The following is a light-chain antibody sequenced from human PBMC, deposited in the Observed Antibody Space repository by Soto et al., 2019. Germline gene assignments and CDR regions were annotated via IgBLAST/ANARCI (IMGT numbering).Light chain of an antibody. CDR2: GAS. V-gene: IGKV3-15*01. CDR1: HRVSGY. J-gene: IGKJ4*01. Sequence: EILMTQSPATLSVSPGESATLSCRASHRVSGYLAWYQQKPGQAPRLLIYGASTRATGVPARFSGSGSGTVFTLTISSLQSEDFAVYYCQQCNNWPLTFGGGTKVDIK. CDR3: QQCNNWPLT.